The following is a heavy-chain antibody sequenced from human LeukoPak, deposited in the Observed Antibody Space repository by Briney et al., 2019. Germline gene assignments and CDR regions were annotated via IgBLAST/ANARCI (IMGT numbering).Heavy chain of an antibody. V-gene: IGHV3-48*03. CDR3: ARGPSIAARYDAFDI. CDR1: EFTFTSYE. CDR2: ISSSGNTI. J-gene: IGHJ3*02. D-gene: IGHD6-6*01. Sequence: PGGSLRLSCAASEFTFTSYELNWVRPAPGKGLEGVSYISSSGNTISYADSVKGRFTISRDNAKNSLYLQVISLRAEDTAVYYCARGPSIAARYDAFDIWGQGTMVTVSS.